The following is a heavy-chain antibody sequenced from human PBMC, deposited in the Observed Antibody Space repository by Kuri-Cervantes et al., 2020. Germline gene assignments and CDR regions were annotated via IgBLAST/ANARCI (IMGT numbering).Heavy chain of an antibody. Sequence: ASVKVSCKASGYTFTSYDINRVRQATGQGLEWMGWMNPNSGNTGYAQKFQGRVTMTRNTSISTAYMELSSLRSEDTAVYYCASPVAAPAYYGMDVWGQGTTVTVSS. J-gene: IGHJ6*02. CDR2: MNPNSGNT. CDR3: ASPVAAPAYYGMDV. V-gene: IGHV1-8*01. CDR1: GYTFTSYD. D-gene: IGHD6-13*01.